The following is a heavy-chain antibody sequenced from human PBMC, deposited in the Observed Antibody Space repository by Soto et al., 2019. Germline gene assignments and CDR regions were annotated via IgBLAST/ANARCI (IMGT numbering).Heavy chain of an antibody. J-gene: IGHJ6*02. V-gene: IGHV4-28*03. CDR2: IYYSGTT. Sequence: PSETLSLTCAVSGYSISSSNWWGWIRQPPGKGLEWIGYIYYSGTTYYNPSLKSRVTMSVDTSKNQFSLKLSSVTAADTAVYYCARVLTYCGGDCFDGMDVWGQGTTVT. CDR1: GYSISSSNW. CDR3: ARVLTYCGGDCFDGMDV. D-gene: IGHD2-21*02.